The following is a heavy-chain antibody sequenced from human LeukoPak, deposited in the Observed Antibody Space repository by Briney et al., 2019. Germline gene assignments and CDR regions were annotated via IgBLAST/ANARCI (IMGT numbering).Heavy chain of an antibody. Sequence: PSETLSLTCTVSGGSISRHYFSWIRQSPGKGLEWIGYICYSGSTTYNPSLKSRVTMSIDTSKSQFSLNLTSLTAADTALYFCARGETGYYFDNWGLGTLVTVSS. V-gene: IGHV4-59*11. J-gene: IGHJ4*02. CDR2: ICYSGST. D-gene: IGHD3-9*01. CDR3: ARGETGYYFDN. CDR1: GGSISRHY.